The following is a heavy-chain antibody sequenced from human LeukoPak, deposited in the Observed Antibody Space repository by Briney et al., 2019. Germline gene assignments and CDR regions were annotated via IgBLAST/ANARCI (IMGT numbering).Heavy chain of an antibody. CDR3: TTGPFRYYGSASYLANGMDV. J-gene: IGHJ6*02. Sequence: KPGGSLRLSCAASGFTFSNAWMSWVRQAPGKGLEWVGRIKSKTDGGTRDYTAPVKGRFTMSRDDSKNTLYLQMNSLKTEDTAVDYCTTGPFRYYGSASYLANGMDVWGQGTTVTVSS. D-gene: IGHD3-10*01. V-gene: IGHV3-15*01. CDR2: IKSKTDGGTR. CDR1: GFTFSNAW.